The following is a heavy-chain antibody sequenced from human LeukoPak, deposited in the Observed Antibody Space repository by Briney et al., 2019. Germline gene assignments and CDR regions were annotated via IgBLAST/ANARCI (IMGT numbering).Heavy chain of an antibody. D-gene: IGHD2-15*01. V-gene: IGHV1-69*06. CDR2: IIPIFGTA. CDR3: ARDEVGYCSGGSCYPRTYYYYYYMDV. J-gene: IGHJ6*03. Sequence: ASVKVSCKASGGTFSSYAISWVRQAPGQGLEWMGGIIPIFGTANYAQKFQGRVTITADKSTSTAYMELSSLRSEDTAVYYCARDEVGYCSGGSCYPRTYYYYYYMDVWGKGTTVTVSS. CDR1: GGTFSSYA.